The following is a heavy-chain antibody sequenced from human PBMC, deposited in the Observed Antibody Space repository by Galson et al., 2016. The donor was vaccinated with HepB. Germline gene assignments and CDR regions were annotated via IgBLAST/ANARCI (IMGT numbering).Heavy chain of an antibody. CDR2: IKPDGSES. V-gene: IGHV3-7*04. D-gene: IGHD4-17*01. Sequence: SLRLSCAASGFTFSRYWMSWVRQAPGKGLEWVANIKPDGSESYYADSVKGRFTLSRDNAKNSVYLQLNSLRADDTAVYYCARAAGDYGNDGFPNFDYWGQGTLVTVSS. J-gene: IGHJ4*02. CDR3: ARAAGDYGNDGFPNFDY. CDR1: GFTFSRYW.